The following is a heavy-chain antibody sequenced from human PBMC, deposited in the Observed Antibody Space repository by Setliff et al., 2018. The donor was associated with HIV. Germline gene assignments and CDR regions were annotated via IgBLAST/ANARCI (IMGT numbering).Heavy chain of an antibody. CDR1: GESFNAYY. CDR3: ARDKMEAPAGTKGYYYYYGMDV. Sequence: SETLSLTCAVYGESFNAYYWSWIRQTPGKGLEWIGRIYTSGSTNYNPSLKSRVTISVDTSKNQFSLKLRSVTAADTAVYYCARDKMEAPAGTKGYYYYYGMDVWGQGTTVTVSS. J-gene: IGHJ6*02. V-gene: IGHV4-4*08. CDR2: IYTSGST. D-gene: IGHD2-2*01.